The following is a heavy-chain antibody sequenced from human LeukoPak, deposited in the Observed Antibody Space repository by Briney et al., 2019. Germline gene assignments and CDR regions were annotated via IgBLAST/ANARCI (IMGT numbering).Heavy chain of an antibody. CDR1: GYTFTSYG. V-gene: IGHV1-18*01. J-gene: IGHJ5*02. D-gene: IGHD2-2*01. Sequence: GASVKVSCKASGYTFTSYGISWVRQAPGQGLEWMGWISAYNGNTNYAQKLQGRVTMTTDTSTSTAYTELRSLRSDDTAVYYCARVFVLPLLGYCSSTSCPGAWFDPWGQGTLVTVSS. CDR3: ARVFVLPLLGYCSSTSCPGAWFDP. CDR2: ISAYNGNT.